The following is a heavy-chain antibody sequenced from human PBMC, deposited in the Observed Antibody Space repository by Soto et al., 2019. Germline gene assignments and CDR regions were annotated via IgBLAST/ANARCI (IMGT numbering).Heavy chain of an antibody. Sequence: QVQLVQSETEVKKPGSAVKVSCKASGGTFNTYAMNWVRQAPGQGLEWMGGIIPMFDTPRYAQKFQGRVTITVDESTTTAYMALSSLRSYDTAVYYCTRSIGSGGVIGGFDYWGQGTLVTVSS. J-gene: IGHJ4*02. D-gene: IGHD3-16*02. CDR3: TRSIGSGGVIGGFDY. V-gene: IGHV1-69*01. CDR2: IIPMFDTP. CDR1: GGTFNTYA.